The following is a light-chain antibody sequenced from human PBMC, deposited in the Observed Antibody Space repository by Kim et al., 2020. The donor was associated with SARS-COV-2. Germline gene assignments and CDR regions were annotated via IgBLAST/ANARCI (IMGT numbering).Light chain of an antibody. Sequence: KSVHWYQQRPGQAPVLLIYYDTIRPSGISERFSGSHSGNTATLTISRVEAGDEADYFCQVLEKSSDHRVFGGGTQLTVL. CDR2: YDT. V-gene: IGLV3-21*01. CDR1: KS. CDR3: QVLEKSSDHRV. J-gene: IGLJ3*02.